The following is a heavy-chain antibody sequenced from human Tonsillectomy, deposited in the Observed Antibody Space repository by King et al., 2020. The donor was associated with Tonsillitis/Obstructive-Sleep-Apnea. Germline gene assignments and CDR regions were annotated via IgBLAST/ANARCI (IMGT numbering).Heavy chain of an antibody. Sequence: VQLVESGGGLVKPGGSLRLSCAASGFTFSDYYMSWIRQAPGKGLEWVSYISRSGTIIYYADSVKGRFTISRDNAKNSLYLQMNSLRAEDTAVYYCARDWGRYYDSSDHPDAFDIWGQGTMVTVSS. V-gene: IGHV3-11*01. CDR1: GFTFSDYY. D-gene: IGHD3-22*01. J-gene: IGHJ3*02. CDR3: ARDWGRYYDSSDHPDAFDI. CDR2: ISRSGTII.